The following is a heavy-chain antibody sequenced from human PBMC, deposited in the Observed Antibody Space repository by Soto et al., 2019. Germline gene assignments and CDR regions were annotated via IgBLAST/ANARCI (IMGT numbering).Heavy chain of an antibody. J-gene: IGHJ6*02. V-gene: IGHV3-30*18. CDR3: AKDTGYCSSTSCYTGCYYYGMDV. D-gene: IGHD2-2*01. Sequence: PGGSLRLSCAASGFTFSSYGMHWVRQAPGKGLEWVAVISYDGSNKYYADSVKGRFTISRDNSKNTLYLQMNSLRAEDTAVYYCAKDTGYCSSTSCYTGCYYYGMDVWGQGTTVTVSS. CDR2: ISYDGSNK. CDR1: GFTFSSYG.